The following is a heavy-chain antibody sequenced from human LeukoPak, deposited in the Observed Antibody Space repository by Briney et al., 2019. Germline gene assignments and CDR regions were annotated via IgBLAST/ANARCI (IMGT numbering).Heavy chain of an antibody. J-gene: IGHJ4*02. CDR2: IYYSGST. V-gene: IGHV4-59*08. CDR3: ARHIPFDLGYYDSSGYYYFDY. CDR1: GGSISSYY. D-gene: IGHD3-22*01. Sequence: SSETLSLTCTVSGGSISSYYWSWIRQPPGKGLEWIGYIYYSGSTNYNPSLKSRVTISVDTSKNQFSLKLSSVTAADTAVYYCARHIPFDLGYYDSSGYYYFDYWGQGTLVTVSS.